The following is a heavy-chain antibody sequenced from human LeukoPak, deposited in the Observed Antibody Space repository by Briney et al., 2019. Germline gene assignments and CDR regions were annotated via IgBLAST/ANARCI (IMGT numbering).Heavy chain of an antibody. Sequence: SETLSLTCTVSGGSINNYYWSWVRQPPGEGLEWIAYIFYNGGTNYNPSLKTRVTISVDTSKNQFSLRLNSVSAADTAVYYCARFSQYFDASSHYLDYWGQGILVTVSS. CDR1: GGSINNYY. V-gene: IGHV4-59*08. CDR3: ARFSQYFDASSHYLDY. J-gene: IGHJ4*02. D-gene: IGHD3-9*01. CDR2: IFYNGGT.